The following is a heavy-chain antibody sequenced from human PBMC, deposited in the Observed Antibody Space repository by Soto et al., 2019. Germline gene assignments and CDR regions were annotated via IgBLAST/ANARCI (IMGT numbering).Heavy chain of an antibody. CDR2: ISGSGGST. CDR1: GFTFSSYA. V-gene: IGHV3-23*01. J-gene: IGHJ1*01. Sequence: EVQLLESGGGLVQPGGSLRLSCAASGFTFSSYAMIWVRQAPGKGLEWVSAISGSGGSTHYADSVKGRFTISRDNSKNTVYLQMNSLRVEDTAVYHCAKSADYFHSNGNNLEYFQYWGQGTLVTVSS. CDR3: AKSADYFHSNGNNLEYFQY. D-gene: IGHD3-22*01.